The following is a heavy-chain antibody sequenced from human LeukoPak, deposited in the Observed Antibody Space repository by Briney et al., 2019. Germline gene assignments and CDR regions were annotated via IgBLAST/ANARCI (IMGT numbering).Heavy chain of an antibody. CDR2: IIPMFGTT. V-gene: IGHV1-69*06. J-gene: IGHJ4*02. D-gene: IGHD1-26*01. CDR1: GGTFSSYA. Sequence: SVKVSCKASGGTFSSYAISWVRQAPGQGLEWMGGIIPMFGTTNYAQKFQGRVTITADKSTSTAYMDLSSLRSEDTAVYYCARGDGIRGPLLPLSGGFDYWGQGTLVTVSS. CDR3: ARGDGIRGPLLPLSGGFDY.